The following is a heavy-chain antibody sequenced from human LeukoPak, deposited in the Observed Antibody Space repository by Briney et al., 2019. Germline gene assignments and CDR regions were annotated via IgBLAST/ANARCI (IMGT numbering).Heavy chain of an antibody. CDR2: ISYHGSDK. CDR1: GFTFSSYG. CDR3: ARGDIVGATTTPFDY. V-gene: IGHV3-30*03. Sequence: GRSLRLSCAASGFTFSSYGMHWVRQAPGKGLEWVAVISYHGSDKYYADSVKGRFTISRDNSKNTLYLQMNSLRAEDTAVYYCARGDIVGATTTPFDYWGQGTLVTVSS. D-gene: IGHD1-26*01. J-gene: IGHJ4*02.